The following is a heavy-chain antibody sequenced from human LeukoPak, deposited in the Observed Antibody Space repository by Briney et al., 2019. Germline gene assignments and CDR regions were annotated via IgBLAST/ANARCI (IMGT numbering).Heavy chain of an antibody. CDR1: GYTLTELS. V-gene: IGHV1-24*01. J-gene: IGHJ5*02. D-gene: IGHD1-26*01. CDR3: ARVGAIDNWFDP. Sequence: ASVKVSCKVSGYTLTELSMHWVRQAPGKGLEWMGGFDPEDGETIYAQKFQGRVTMTEDTSTDTAYMELSSLRSEDTAVYYCARVGAIDNWFDPWGQGTLVIVSS. CDR2: FDPEDGET.